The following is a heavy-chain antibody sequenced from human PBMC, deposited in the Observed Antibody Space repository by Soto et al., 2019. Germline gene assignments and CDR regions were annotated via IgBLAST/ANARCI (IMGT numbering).Heavy chain of an antibody. V-gene: IGHV3-33*01. J-gene: IGHJ4*01. D-gene: IGHD2-15*01. CDR2: IWFDGSNK. CDR3: ARAVGPFDY. CDR1: GFTFSSYG. Sequence: QVQLVESGGGVVQPGRSLRLSCAASGFTFSSYGMHWVRQAPGKGLDWVAVIWFDGSNKYYADSVKGRFTISRDNSKNTLDLQMNSLRAEDTALYYCARAVGPFDYWGHGTLVTVSS.